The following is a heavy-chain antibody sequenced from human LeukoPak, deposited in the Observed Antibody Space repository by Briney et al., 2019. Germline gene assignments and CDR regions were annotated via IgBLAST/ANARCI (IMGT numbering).Heavy chain of an antibody. CDR3: ARAKSYSSGHDAFDI. V-gene: IGHV3-48*04. Sequence: PGGSLRLSCAASDFTFSDFWMAWVRQAPGKGLEWVSYISSSGSTIYYADSVKGRFTISRDNAKNSLYLQMNSLRAEDTAVYYCARAKSYSSGHDAFDIWGQGTMVTVSS. J-gene: IGHJ3*02. D-gene: IGHD6-19*01. CDR2: ISSSGSTI. CDR1: DFTFSDFW.